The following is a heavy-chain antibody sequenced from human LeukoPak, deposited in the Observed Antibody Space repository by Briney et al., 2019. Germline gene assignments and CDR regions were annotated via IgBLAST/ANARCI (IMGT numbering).Heavy chain of an antibody. V-gene: IGHV4-61*02. CDR1: GGSISSGSYY. J-gene: IGHJ6*03. Sequence: SETLSLTCTVPGGSISSGSYYWSWIRQPAGKGLEWIGRIYTSGSTNYNPSLKSRVTKSVDTSKNQFSLKLSSVTAADTAVYYCARADYSSTWSHDYYYMDVWGKGTTVTVSS. CDR3: ARADYSSTWSHDYYYMDV. D-gene: IGHD6-13*01. CDR2: IYTSGST.